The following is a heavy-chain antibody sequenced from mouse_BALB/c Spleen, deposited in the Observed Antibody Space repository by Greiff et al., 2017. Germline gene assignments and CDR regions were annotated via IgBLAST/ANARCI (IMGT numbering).Heavy chain of an antibody. Sequence: EVKLVESGGGLVQPGGSRKLSCAASGFTFSSFGMHWVRQAPEKGLEWVAYISSGSSTIYYADTVKGRFTISRDNPKNTLFLQMTSLRSEDTAMYYCARSYYGNMDYWGQGTSVTVSS. D-gene: IGHD2-1*01. CDR2: ISSGSSTI. CDR3: ARSYYGNMDY. J-gene: IGHJ4*01. V-gene: IGHV5-17*02. CDR1: GFTFSSFG.